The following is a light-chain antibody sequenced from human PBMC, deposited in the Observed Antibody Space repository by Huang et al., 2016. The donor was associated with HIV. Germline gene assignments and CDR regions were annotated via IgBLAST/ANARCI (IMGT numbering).Light chain of an antibody. J-gene: IGKJ2*01. Sequence: EIVMTQSPATLSVSPGERATPSCRASHGIRTNLAWYQQKHGQAPRLLIYDASARAIDVPDRISGSESETDFTLTIRSVQSDDSAIYCCQEYNNWPPYTFGQGTKLEIK. CDR2: DAS. V-gene: IGKV3-15*01. CDR3: QEYNNWPPYT. CDR1: HGIRTN.